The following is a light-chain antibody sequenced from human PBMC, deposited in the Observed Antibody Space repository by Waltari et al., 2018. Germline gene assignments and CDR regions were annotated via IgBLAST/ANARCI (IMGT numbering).Light chain of an antibody. CDR3: LSRDISSTRF. CDR1: SLRRSS. J-gene: IGLJ2*01. V-gene: IGLV3-19*01. CDR2: GQD. Sequence: SSELTQDPTVSVALGPTVRIPSQGDSLRRSSASWYQQRPGQAPVLVFYGQDNRPSGIPDRFSGSTSGDTATLTITGTQAEDEADYYCLSRDISSTRFFGGGTRLTV.